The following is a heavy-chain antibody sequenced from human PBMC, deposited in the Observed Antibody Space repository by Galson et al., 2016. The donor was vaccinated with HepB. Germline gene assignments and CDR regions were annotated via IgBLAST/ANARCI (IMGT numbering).Heavy chain of an antibody. CDR3: VGGVYSYDSGLHLDS. CDR1: GASVKSGSLY. J-gene: IGHJ4*02. V-gene: IGHV4-61*10. CDR2: IFPRGST. Sequence: SETLSLTCTVSGASVKSGSLYWSWIRRPAGKGLEWIGHIFPRGSTKYNPSLQSRLNISVDTSTNHISLHLGSVTAADTAVYFRVGGVYSYDSGLHLDSWGQGTLVTVSS. D-gene: IGHD5-18*01.